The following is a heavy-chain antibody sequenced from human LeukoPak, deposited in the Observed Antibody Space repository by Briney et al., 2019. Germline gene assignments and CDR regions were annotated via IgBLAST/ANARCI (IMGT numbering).Heavy chain of an antibody. CDR2: IYSGGYT. J-gene: IGHJ4*02. V-gene: IGHV3-66*01. CDR1: GFTVTTNY. CDR3: ARRLEYSGSKGVFDY. D-gene: IGHD6-6*01. Sequence: GGSLRLSCAASGFTVTTNYMPWVRQAPGKGLEWVSIIYSGGYTDYADSVKGRFTISRDNSKNTLDLQMNSLRAEDTAVYYCARRLEYSGSKGVFDYWGPGTLVTVSS.